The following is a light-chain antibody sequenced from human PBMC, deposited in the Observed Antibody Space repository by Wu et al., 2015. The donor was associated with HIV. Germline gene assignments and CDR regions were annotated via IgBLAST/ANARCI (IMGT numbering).Light chain of an antibody. CDR1: QSISSW. Sequence: DIQMTQSPSTLSASVGDRVSITCRASQSISSWLAWYQQRPGKAPKLLIYKASTLETGVPSRFSGSGSGTEFTLTINSLQPDDFATYYCQQRKTFGQGTTVEIK. CDR3: QQRKT. J-gene: IGKJ1*01. V-gene: IGKV1-5*03. CDR2: KAS.